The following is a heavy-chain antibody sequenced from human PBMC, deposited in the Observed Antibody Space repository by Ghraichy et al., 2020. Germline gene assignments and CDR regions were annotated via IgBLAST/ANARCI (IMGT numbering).Heavy chain of an antibody. D-gene: IGHD4-17*01. CDR3: AKDLVYGDSYFDY. CDR1: GFTFSSYG. J-gene: IGHJ4*02. Sequence: GSLRLSCAASGFTFSSYGMHWVRQAPGKGLEWVAFIRYDGSNKYYADSVKGRFTISRDNSKNTLYLQMNSLRAEDTAVYYCAKDLVYGDSYFDYWGQGTLVTVSS. CDR2: IRYDGSNK. V-gene: IGHV3-30*02.